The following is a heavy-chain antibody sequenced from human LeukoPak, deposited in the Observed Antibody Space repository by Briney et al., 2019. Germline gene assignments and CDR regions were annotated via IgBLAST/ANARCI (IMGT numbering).Heavy chain of an antibody. CDR2: MYLSGTT. V-gene: IGHV4-4*02. J-gene: IGHJ4*02. Sequence: GSLRLSRAASGFTVSSNYMSWVRQPPGKGLEWIGEMYLSGTTHSNPSVKSRVTISIDKSKNQFFLNLSSVTAADTAVYYCAGLVGRYSSGLYYYYFDYWGQGTLVTVSS. CDR1: GFTVSSNY. D-gene: IGHD3-22*01. CDR3: AGLVGRYSSGLYYYYFDY.